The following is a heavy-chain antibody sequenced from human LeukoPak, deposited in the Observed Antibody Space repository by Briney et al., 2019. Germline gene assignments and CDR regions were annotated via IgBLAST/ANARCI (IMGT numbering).Heavy chain of an antibody. D-gene: IGHD6-19*01. Sequence: PSETLSLTCAVYGGSFSGYYWSWIRQPPGKGLEWIGEINHSGSTNYNPSLKSRVTISVDTSKNQCSLRLSSVTAADTAVYYCARGPPIAVAGKGGHFDYWGQGTLVTVSS. CDR1: GGSFSGYY. CDR2: INHSGST. CDR3: ARGPPIAVAGKGGHFDY. V-gene: IGHV4-34*01. J-gene: IGHJ4*02.